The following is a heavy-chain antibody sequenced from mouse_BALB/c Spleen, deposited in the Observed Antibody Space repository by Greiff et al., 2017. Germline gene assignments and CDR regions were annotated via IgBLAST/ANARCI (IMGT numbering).Heavy chain of an antibody. J-gene: IGHJ2*01. CDR2: INPSNGRT. CDR1: GYTFTSYW. V-gene: IGHV1S81*02. D-gene: IGHD2-2*01. Sequence: QVQLQQPGAELVKPGASVKLSCKASGYTFTSYWMHWVKQRPGQGLEWIGEINPSNGRTNYNEKFKSKATLTVDKSSSTAYMQLSSLTSEDSAVYYCARDGGLRQFDYWGQGTTLTVAS. CDR3: ARDGGLRQFDY.